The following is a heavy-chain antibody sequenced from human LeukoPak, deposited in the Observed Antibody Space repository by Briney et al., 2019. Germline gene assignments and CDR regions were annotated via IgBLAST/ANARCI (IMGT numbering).Heavy chain of an antibody. CDR1: GYTFTSYY. V-gene: IGHV1-2*02. CDR2: INPNSGGT. Sequence: ASVTVACKASGYTFTSYYMHWVRQAPGPGLEWMGWINPNSGGTNYAQKFQGRVTMTRDTSISTAYMELSRLRSDDTAVYYCARDSGSGSYLFDYWGQGTLVTVSS. J-gene: IGHJ4*02. CDR3: ARDSGSGSYLFDY. D-gene: IGHD3-10*01.